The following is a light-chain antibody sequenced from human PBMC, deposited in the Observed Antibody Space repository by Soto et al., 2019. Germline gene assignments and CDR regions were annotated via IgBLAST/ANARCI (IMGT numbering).Light chain of an antibody. CDR2: DST. V-gene: IGKV3-11*01. Sequence: VLTQSPATLSLSPGERATLSCRASQSIHTSLAWYQQKPGQPPRLVVYDSTLRANGVPDRFGGSRSGTEFTLTINNLEPEDFAVYYCQQRNVWPQITFGQGTRLEI. CDR1: QSIHTS. CDR3: QQRNVWPQIT. J-gene: IGKJ5*01.